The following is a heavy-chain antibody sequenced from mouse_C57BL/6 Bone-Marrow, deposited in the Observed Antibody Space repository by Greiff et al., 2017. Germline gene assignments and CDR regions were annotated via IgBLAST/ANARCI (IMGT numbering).Heavy chain of an antibody. V-gene: IGHV5-12*01. CDR3: ARQGPMDY. CDR2: ISNGGGST. Sequence: EVQLVESGGGLVQPGGSLKLSCAASGFTFSDYYMYWVRQTPEKRLEWVAYISNGGGSTYYLDTVKGRFTISRDNAKNTLYLHMSRLKSEDTAMYYCARQGPMDYWGQGTSVTVSS. CDR1: GFTFSDYY. J-gene: IGHJ4*01.